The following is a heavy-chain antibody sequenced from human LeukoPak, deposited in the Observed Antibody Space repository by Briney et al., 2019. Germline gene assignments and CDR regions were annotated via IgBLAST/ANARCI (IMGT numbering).Heavy chain of an antibody. CDR3: VGNFLGY. CDR2: IKSKTDGGTT. J-gene: IGHJ4*02. V-gene: IGHV3-15*01. D-gene: IGHD3-3*01. Sequence: GGSLRLSCAGSGLTFSNTWMTWVRQAPGKGLEWVGRIKSKTDGGTTDYTAPVKGRFTISRDDSKNTPYLQMNSLKTEDTAVYYCVGNFLGYWGQGTLVTVSS. CDR1: GLTFSNTW.